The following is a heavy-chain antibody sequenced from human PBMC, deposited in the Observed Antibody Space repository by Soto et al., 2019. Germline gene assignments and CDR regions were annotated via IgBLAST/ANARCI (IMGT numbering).Heavy chain of an antibody. CDR2: ISAYNGNT. Sequence: ASVKVSCKASGYTFTSYGISWVRQAPGQGLEWMGWISAYNGNTNYAQKLQGRVTMTTDTSTSTAYMELRSLRSDDTAVYYCARDSHGYYYDSSGYPDYWGQGTLVNVSS. V-gene: IGHV1-18*01. D-gene: IGHD3-22*01. CDR1: GYTFTSYG. CDR3: ARDSHGYYYDSSGYPDY. J-gene: IGHJ4*02.